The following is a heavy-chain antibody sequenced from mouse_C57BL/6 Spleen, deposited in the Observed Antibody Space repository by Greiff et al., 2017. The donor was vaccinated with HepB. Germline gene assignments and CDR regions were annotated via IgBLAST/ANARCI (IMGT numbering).Heavy chain of an antibody. V-gene: IGHV2-2*01. CDR2: IWSGGST. J-gene: IGHJ4*01. Sequence: QVQQQSGPGLVQPSQSLSITCPVSGFSLTSYGVHWVRQSPGKGLEWLGVIWSGGSTDYNAAFISRLSISEDNSKSQVFFKMNSLQADDTAIYYCARNGGYYPFYAMDYWGQGTSVTVSS. D-gene: IGHD2-3*01. CDR1: GFSLTSYG. CDR3: ARNGGYYPFYAMDY.